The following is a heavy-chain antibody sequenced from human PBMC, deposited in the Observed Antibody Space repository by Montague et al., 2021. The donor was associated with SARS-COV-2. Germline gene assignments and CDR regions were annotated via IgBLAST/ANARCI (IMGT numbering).Heavy chain of an antibody. CDR2: IYTSGST. D-gene: IGHD3-16*02. CDR1: GGSISSYY. Sequence: SETLSLTCTVSGGSISSYYWSCIRQPAGKGLVWIGRIYTSGSTNYNPSLNSRVTISVDTSTNQFSLKLSSVTAADTAVYYCARDLFVYDYVWGSYRPYGMDVWGQGTTVTVSS. V-gene: IGHV4-4*07. J-gene: IGHJ6*02. CDR3: ARDLFVYDYVWGSYRPYGMDV.